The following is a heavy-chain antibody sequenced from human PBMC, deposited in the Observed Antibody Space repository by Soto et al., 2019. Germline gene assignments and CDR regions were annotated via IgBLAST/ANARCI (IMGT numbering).Heavy chain of an antibody. CDR3: ARLSDGYSGYEFDH. D-gene: IGHD5-12*01. CDR1: GGSISSYY. Sequence: SETLSLTCTVSGGSISSYYWSWIRQPPGKGLEWIGYIYYSGSTNYNPSLKSRVTISVDTSKNQFSLKLSSVTAADTAVYYCARLSDGYSGYEFDHWGQGTLVTVSS. CDR2: IYYSGST. J-gene: IGHJ4*02. V-gene: IGHV4-59*08.